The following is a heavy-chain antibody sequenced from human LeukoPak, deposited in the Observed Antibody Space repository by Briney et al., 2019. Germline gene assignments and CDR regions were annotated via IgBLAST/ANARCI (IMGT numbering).Heavy chain of an antibody. D-gene: IGHD5-18*01. CDR1: GGSISSSSYY. Sequence: SETLSLTCTVSGGSISSSSYYWGWIRQPPGKGLEWIGSIYYSGSTYYNQSLKSRVTISVDTSNNQFSLKLSSVTAADTAVYYCARLPKDTAMVTGYFDYWGQGTLVTVSS. J-gene: IGHJ4*02. CDR3: ARLPKDTAMVTGYFDY. CDR2: IYYSGST. V-gene: IGHV4-39*01.